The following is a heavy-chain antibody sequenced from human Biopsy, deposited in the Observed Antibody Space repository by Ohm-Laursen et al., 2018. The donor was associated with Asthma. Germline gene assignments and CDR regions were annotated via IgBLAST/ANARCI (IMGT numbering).Heavy chain of an antibody. Sequence: SVKISCKSSGDSFSNYAISWVRQAPGQGLEWMGGLIPVLGTPDHAQMFEGRVTITADESTSTAYMELSSLSSEDTAVYYCARGYSGSDRIVYYYSGLEVWGQGTTVTVSS. CDR3: ARGYSGSDRIVYYYSGLEV. J-gene: IGHJ6*02. D-gene: IGHD5-12*01. CDR2: LIPVLGTP. CDR1: GDSFSNYA. V-gene: IGHV1-69*13.